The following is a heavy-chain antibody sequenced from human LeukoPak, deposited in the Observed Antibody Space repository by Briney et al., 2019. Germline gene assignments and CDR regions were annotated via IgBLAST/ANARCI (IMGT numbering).Heavy chain of an antibody. CDR1: GGSISSYY. V-gene: IGHV4-59*01. CDR3: ARDSTYRPEEFFDY. CDR2: IYYSGST. Sequence: PSETLSLTCTVSGGSISSYYWSWIRQPPGKGLEWIGYIYYSGSTNYNPSLKSRVTISVDTSKNQFSLKLSSVTAADTAVYYCARDSTYRPEEFFDYWGQGTLVTVSS. D-gene: IGHD2/OR15-2a*01. J-gene: IGHJ4*02.